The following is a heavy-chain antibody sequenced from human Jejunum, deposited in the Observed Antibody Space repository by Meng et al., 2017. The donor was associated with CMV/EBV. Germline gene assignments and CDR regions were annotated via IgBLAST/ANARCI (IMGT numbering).Heavy chain of an antibody. V-gene: IGHV3-7*01. CDR2: IKQDGGER. J-gene: IGHJ6*02. CDR3: ARQKCGGDCDMDV. Sequence: ASGFTFSSSWMNWVRQVPGKGLEWVANIKQDGGERYYVESVKGRFTISRNNTKNSLFLQMDGLRAEDTAVYYCARQKCGGDCDMDVWGQGTTVTVSS. CDR1: GFTFSSSW. D-gene: IGHD2-21*01.